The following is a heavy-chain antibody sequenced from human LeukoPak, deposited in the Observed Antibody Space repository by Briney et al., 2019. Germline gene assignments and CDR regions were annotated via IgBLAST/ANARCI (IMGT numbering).Heavy chain of an antibody. CDR3: ARSYCIGTNCYSHLFDY. D-gene: IGHD2-2*01. J-gene: IGHJ4*02. CDR1: GGTFSSYA. V-gene: IGHV1-2*06. CDR2: INPNSGGA. Sequence: ASVKVSCKASGGTFSSYAISWVRQAPGQGLEWMGRINPNSGGANYAQNFQGRVTMTRDTSISTAHMGLSRLRSDDTAVYYCARSYCIGTNCYSHLFDYWGQGTLVTVSS.